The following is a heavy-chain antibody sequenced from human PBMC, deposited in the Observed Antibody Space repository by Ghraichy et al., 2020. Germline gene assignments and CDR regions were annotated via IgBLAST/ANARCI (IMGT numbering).Heavy chain of an antibody. V-gene: IGHV4-39*02. CDR3: ARLPASAVTGYFTMDV. Sequence: SETLSLTCTVSGGSISSTIYYWGWIRQPPGKGLEWIGSIYYSGTTYYNPSLKSRVTMSVDTSKNHFSLKLSSVTAAETAVYYCARLPASAVTGYFTMDVWGQGTTVTVSS. J-gene: IGHJ6*02. D-gene: IGHD6-19*01. CDR1: GGSISSTIYY. CDR2: IYYSGTT.